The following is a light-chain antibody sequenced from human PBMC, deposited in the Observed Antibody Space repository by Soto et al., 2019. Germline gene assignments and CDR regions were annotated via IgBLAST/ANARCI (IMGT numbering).Light chain of an antibody. J-gene: IGLJ1*01. CDR1: SSDVGGYNY. Sequence: QSALTQPPSASGSPGQSVTISCTGTSSDVGGYNYVSWYQQHPGKVPKLMVYEVNKRPSGVPDRFSGSKSGNTASLTVSGHQADDEADYYCTSDAGGNNVFGTGTKLTVL. CDR3: TSDAGGNNV. V-gene: IGLV2-8*01. CDR2: EVN.